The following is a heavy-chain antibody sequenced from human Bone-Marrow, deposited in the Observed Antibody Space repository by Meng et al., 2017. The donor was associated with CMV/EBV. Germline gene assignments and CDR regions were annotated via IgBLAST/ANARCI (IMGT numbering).Heavy chain of an antibody. J-gene: IGHJ5*02. CDR3: ATVAFGVPAVGWFDP. D-gene: IGHD2-2*01. V-gene: IGHV1-24*01. CDR2: FDPEDGET. CDR1: GYTLTELS. Sequence: QVQLVEAGDEAKEPGASVKVSCKVSGYTLTELSMHWVRQAPGKGLEWMGGFDPEDGETIYAQKFQGRVTMTEDTSTDTAYMELSSLRSEDTAVYYCATVAFGVPAVGWFDPWGQGTLVTVSS.